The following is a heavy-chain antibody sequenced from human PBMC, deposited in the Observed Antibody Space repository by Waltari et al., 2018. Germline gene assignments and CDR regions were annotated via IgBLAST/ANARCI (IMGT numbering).Heavy chain of an antibody. Sequence: EVQLLESGGRLVQPGGSLRLSCAASGFTFSSYAMSWVRQAPGKGLEWVSAISGSGGSTYYADSVKGRFTISRDNSKNTLYLQMNSLRAEDTAVYYCAKVLYDSSGHLDYWGQGTLVTVSS. J-gene: IGHJ4*02. CDR1: GFTFSSYA. V-gene: IGHV3-23*01. D-gene: IGHD3-22*01. CDR2: ISGSGGST. CDR3: AKVLYDSSGHLDY.